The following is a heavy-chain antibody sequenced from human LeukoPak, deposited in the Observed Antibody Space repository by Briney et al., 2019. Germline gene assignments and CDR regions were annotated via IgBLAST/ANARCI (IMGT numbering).Heavy chain of an antibody. D-gene: IGHD3-10*01. CDR1: GFTVSSNY. Sequence: GGSLRLTCAASGFTVSSNYMSWVRQAPGKGLEWVSVIYSGGSTYYADSVKGRFTISRDNSKNTLYLQMNSLRAEDTAVYYCARDYYGSGSPRYNWFDPWGQGTLVTVSS. CDR2: IYSGGST. CDR3: ARDYYGSGSPRYNWFDP. V-gene: IGHV3-53*01. J-gene: IGHJ5*02.